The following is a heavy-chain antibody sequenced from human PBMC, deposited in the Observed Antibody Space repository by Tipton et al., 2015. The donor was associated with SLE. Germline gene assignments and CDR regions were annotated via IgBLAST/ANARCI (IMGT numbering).Heavy chain of an antibody. D-gene: IGHD3-16*01. CDR1: GGSINSYY. Sequence: TLSLTCTVSGGSINSYYWSWIRQPPGKGLEWIGYIHSSGSTTYNSSLESRVTISVDTSRNQFSLKLTSVTAADTAVYYCARSDGGHWGQGTLVTVSS. CDR2: IHSSGST. CDR3: ARSDGGH. J-gene: IGHJ4*02. V-gene: IGHV4-59*01.